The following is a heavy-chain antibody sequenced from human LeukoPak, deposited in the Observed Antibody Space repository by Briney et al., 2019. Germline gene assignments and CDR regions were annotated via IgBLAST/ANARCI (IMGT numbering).Heavy chain of an antibody. Sequence: GGSLRLSCAASGFTFSNAWMSWVRQAPGKGLEWVGRIKSKTDGGTTDYAAPVKGRFTISRDNSKNTLYLQMNSLRAEDTAVYYCANPPPRSRQWLVQDYWGQGTLVTVSS. V-gene: IGHV3-15*01. CDR2: IKSKTDGGTT. CDR1: GFTFSNAW. CDR3: ANPPPRSRQWLVQDY. J-gene: IGHJ4*02. D-gene: IGHD6-19*01.